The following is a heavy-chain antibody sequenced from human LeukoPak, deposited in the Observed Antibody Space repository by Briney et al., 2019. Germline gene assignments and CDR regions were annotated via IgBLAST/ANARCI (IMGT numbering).Heavy chain of an antibody. CDR3: AKSDTGGNWNPLKY. CDR1: GFTFSDYY. J-gene: IGHJ4*02. V-gene: IGHV3-23*01. D-gene: IGHD1-20*01. CDR2: TSGSDGLT. Sequence: GGSLRLSCAASGFTFSDYYMSWIRQAPGKGLEWVSSTSGSDGLTYYADSVRGRFTISRDNSRNTLYLQLNSLRVEDTALYYCAKSDTGGNWNPLKYWGQGILVTVS.